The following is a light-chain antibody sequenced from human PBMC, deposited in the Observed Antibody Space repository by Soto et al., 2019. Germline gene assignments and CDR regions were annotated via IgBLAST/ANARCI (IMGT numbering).Light chain of an antibody. CDR2: DVT. V-gene: IGLV2-14*01. CDR3: SSYTSSSTYV. Sequence: QSALTQPASASGSPGQSITISCTGTSSDVAGYNYVSWYQQHPNKAPKFMIYDVTNRPSGVSNRFSGSKSGNTASLTISGLQAEDEADYYCSSYTSSSTYVFGTGTKVTVL. J-gene: IGLJ1*01. CDR1: SSDVAGYNY.